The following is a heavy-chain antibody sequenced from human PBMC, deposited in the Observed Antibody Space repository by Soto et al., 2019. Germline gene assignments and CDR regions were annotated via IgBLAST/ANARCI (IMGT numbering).Heavy chain of an antibody. J-gene: IGHJ5*02. D-gene: IGHD3-16*01. CDR2: INHSGST. CDR1: GGSFSGYY. V-gene: IGHV4-34*01. CDR3: ARWSYEYIFWFDP. Sequence: SETLSLTCAVYGGSFSGYYWSWIRQPPGKGLEWIGEINHSGSTNYNPSLKSRVTISVDTSKNQFSLKLSSVTAADTAVYYCARWSYEYIFWFDPWGQGTLVTVSS.